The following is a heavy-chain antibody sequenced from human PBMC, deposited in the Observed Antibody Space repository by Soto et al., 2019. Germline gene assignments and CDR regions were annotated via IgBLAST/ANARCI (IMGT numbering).Heavy chain of an antibody. D-gene: IGHD1-1*01. CDR2: IKPDGSRT. CDR3: ARDNNWSYDS. J-gene: IGHJ4*02. CDR1: GLTFSIYW. Sequence: VGSLRLSCAASGLTFSIYWMHWVRQAPGEGVVWGSYIKPDGSRTKDADSVKGRFTISRDNARNTLYLRMNSLRAEDTAVYYCARDNNWSYDSWGRGTLVTVSS. V-gene: IGHV3-74*03.